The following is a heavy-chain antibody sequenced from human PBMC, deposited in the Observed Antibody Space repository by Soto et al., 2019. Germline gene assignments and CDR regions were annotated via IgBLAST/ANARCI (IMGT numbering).Heavy chain of an antibody. Sequence: ASVKVSCKASGGTFSSYAISWVRQARGQGLEWMGGSLRIIGTANYPQKFQGRATITEHESTTPAYMVLSSPRTQDTVVYYCATRVRTGRDLSFDYWGQGTLVTVPS. CDR2: SLRIIGTA. CDR3: ATRVRTGRDLSFDY. J-gene: IGHJ4*02. V-gene: IGHV1-69*13. CDR1: GGTFSSYA.